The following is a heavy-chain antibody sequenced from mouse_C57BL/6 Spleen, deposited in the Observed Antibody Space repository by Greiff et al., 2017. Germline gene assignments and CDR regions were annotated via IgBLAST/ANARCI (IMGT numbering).Heavy chain of an antibody. J-gene: IGHJ4*01. CDR2: ISYDGSN. D-gene: IGHD1-2*01. Sequence: EVKLMESGPGLVKPSQSLSLTCSVTGYSITSGYYWNWIRQFPGNKLEWMGYISYDGSNNYNPSLKNRISITRDTSKNQFFLKLNSVTTEDTATYYCAREEVLRPRDYWGQGTSVTVSS. CDR3: AREEVLRPRDY. V-gene: IGHV3-6*01. CDR1: GYSITSGYY.